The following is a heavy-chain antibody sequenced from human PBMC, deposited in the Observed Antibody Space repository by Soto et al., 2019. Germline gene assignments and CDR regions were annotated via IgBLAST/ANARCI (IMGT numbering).Heavy chain of an antibody. CDR1: GGSIKISSNYY. Sequence: SETLSLTCTVSGGSIKISSNYYWGWIRQSPGKGLEWIGSIYNSGETYFNPSLKSRVTISVDTSKNQFSLKLSSVTAADTAVYYCARSDGRYWGQGTLVTVSS. CDR3: ARSDGRY. V-gene: IGHV4-39*07. J-gene: IGHJ4*02. CDR2: IYNSGET.